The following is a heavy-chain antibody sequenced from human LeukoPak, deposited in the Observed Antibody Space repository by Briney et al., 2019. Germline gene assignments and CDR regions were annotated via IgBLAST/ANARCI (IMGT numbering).Heavy chain of an antibody. J-gene: IGHJ4*02. CDR2: INPSGGVT. CDR3: ARDNKERQRGGY. V-gene: IGHV1-46*01. D-gene: IGHD3-10*01. Sequence: ASVKVSCKASGYTFTSSYMHWVRQAPGQGLEWVGLINPSGGVTSYAQKFKGRVTMTRDTSTSTVYMELSSLRSEDTAVYYCARDNKERQRGGYWGQGTLVTVSS. CDR1: GYTFTSSY.